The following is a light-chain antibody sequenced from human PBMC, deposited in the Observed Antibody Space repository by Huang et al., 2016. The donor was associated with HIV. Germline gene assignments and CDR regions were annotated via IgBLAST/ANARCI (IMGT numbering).Light chain of an antibody. V-gene: IGKV3-15*01. J-gene: IGKJ2*01. Sequence: EIVMTQSPATLSVSPGERATLSCRASHSVSSNLAWYQQKPGQAPRLIIYGASTRGTGSPARFSGSGSGTEFTLTISSLQSEDFAVYYCQQYNNWAPYTFGQGTKLEIK. CDR2: GAS. CDR3: QQYNNWAPYT. CDR1: HSVSSN.